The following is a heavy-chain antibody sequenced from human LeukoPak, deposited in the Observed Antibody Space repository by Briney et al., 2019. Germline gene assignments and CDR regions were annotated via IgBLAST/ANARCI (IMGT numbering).Heavy chain of an antibody. V-gene: IGHV1-46*01. CDR3: AITRIAAAAFDY. J-gene: IGHJ4*02. D-gene: IGHD6-13*01. CDR2: INPSGGST. Sequence: ASVKVSCKASGYTFTSYYMHWVRQAPGQGLEWMGIINPSGGSTSYAQKFQGRVTMTRNTSISTAYMELSSLRSEDTAVYYCAITRIAAAAFDYWGQGTLVTVSS. CDR1: GYTFTSYY.